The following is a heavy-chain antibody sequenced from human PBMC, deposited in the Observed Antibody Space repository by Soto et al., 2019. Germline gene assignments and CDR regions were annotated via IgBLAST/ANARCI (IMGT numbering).Heavy chain of an antibody. CDR3: ARIRYYYDSSGYRSNWYFAL. V-gene: IGHV3-21*01. CDR2: ISSSSSYI. J-gene: IGHJ2*01. D-gene: IGHD3-22*01. Sequence: EVQLVESGGGLVKPGGSLRLSCAASGFTFSSYSMNWVRQAPGTGLEWVSSISSSSSYIYYADSVKGRFTISRDNAKNSRYLQMHSLRAEDTAVYYCARIRYYYDSSGYRSNWYFALWGSGTLVTVAS. CDR1: GFTFSSYS.